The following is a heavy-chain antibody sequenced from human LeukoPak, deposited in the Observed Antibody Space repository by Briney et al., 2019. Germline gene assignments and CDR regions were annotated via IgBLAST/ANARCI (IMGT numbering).Heavy chain of an antibody. Sequence: GGSLRLSCAASGFTFSSYAMSWVRQAPGKGLEWVSAISGSGGSTYYADSVKGRFTISRDNSKNTLYLQMNSLRAEDTAVYYCAKVLFTDSSTAARPFDYWGQGTLVTVSS. CDR3: AKVLFTDSSTAARPFDY. J-gene: IGHJ4*02. CDR2: ISGSGGST. CDR1: GFTFSSYA. D-gene: IGHD6-6*01. V-gene: IGHV3-23*01.